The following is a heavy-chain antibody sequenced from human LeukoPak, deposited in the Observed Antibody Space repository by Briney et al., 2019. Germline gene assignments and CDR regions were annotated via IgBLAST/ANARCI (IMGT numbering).Heavy chain of an antibody. V-gene: IGHV4-59*08. CDR3: ARMYGAGGFDI. Sequence: SETLSLTCTVSGVSISAYYWSWIRQPPGKGLEWIGYFYNSGTTNHNPSLKSRVTISVDTSKNKFSLKLSSVTAADTAVYYCARMYGAGGFDIWGQGTMVTVSS. J-gene: IGHJ3*02. CDR1: GVSISAYY. CDR2: FYNSGTT. D-gene: IGHD3-10*01.